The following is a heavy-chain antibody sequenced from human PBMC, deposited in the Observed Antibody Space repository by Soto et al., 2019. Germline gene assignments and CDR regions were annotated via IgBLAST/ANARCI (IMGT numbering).Heavy chain of an antibody. CDR1: GGTFSSYA. D-gene: IGHD3-22*01. J-gene: IGHJ4*02. CDR3: ARGRRTSSGYYQDYFDY. Sequence: ASVKVSCNASGGTFSSYAISWVRQAPGQGLEWMGGIIPIFGTANYAQKFQGRVAITADESTSTAYMELSSLRSEDTAVYYCARGRRTSSGYYQDYFDYWGQGTLVTVSS. V-gene: IGHV1-69*13. CDR2: IIPIFGTA.